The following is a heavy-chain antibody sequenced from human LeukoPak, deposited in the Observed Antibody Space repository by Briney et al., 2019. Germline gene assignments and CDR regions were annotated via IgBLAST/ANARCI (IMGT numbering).Heavy chain of an antibody. CDR2: IYYSGST. D-gene: IGHD1-26*01. J-gene: IGHJ4*02. CDR1: GGSISNYY. CDR3: ARLSGSPHPPFDY. Sequence: SETLSLTCTVAGGSISNYYWSWIRQPPGKGLEWIGYIYYSGSTYYNHSLKSRVTISVDTSKNQFSLMLTSVTAADTAVYYCARLSGSPHPPFDYWGQGTLVTVSS. V-gene: IGHV4-59*08.